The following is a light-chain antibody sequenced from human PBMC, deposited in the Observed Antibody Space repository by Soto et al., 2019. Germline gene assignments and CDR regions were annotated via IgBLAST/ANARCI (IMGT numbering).Light chain of an antibody. J-gene: IGKJ3*01. CDR3: QQLNSYVFA. Sequence: DIPLTQSPSFLSASVGDRVTITCRASQDVSRYLAWYQQKPGKAPKLLIYAASTLRSGVPSRFSGSGSETEFTLTISSLQPEDFATYYCQQLNSYVFAFGPGTKVDIK. V-gene: IGKV1-9*01. CDR1: QDVSRY. CDR2: AAS.